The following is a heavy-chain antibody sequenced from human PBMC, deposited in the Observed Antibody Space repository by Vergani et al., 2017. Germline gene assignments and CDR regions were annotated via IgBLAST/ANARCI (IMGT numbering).Heavy chain of an antibody. CDR1: GGSFSDFY. D-gene: IGHD2/OR15-2a*01. CDR2: INDSGIT. J-gene: IGHJ4*02. V-gene: IGHV4-34*01. Sequence: QVQLQQWGAGLLKPSETLSLTCGVYGGSFSDFYWIWIRQPPGKGLEWIGEINDSGITNYNPSLKSRVTISVDTSKNQFSLKLSSVTAADTAVYYCARGPKYLRYFDYRGQGTLVTVSS. CDR3: ARGPKYLRYFDY.